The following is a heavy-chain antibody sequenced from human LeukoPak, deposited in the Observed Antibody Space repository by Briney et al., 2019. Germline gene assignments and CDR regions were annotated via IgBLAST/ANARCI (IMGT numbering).Heavy chain of an antibody. CDR2: IYYSGST. CDR3: ARGDGDYGWFDP. V-gene: IGHV4-59*01. CDR1: GVSISSYY. Sequence: PSETLSLTCTVSGVSISSYYRSWIRQPPGNGLEWIGYIYYSGSTNYNPSLKSRVTISVDTSKNHFSLKLSSVTAADTAVYYCARGDGDYGWFDPWGQGTLVTVSS. D-gene: IGHD4-17*01. J-gene: IGHJ5*02.